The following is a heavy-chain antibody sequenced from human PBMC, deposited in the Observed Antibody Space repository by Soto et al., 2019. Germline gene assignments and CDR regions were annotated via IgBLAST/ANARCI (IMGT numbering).Heavy chain of an antibody. CDR3: ARATDRELLLHYYYFMDV. D-gene: IGHD2-21*01. J-gene: IGHJ6*03. CDR1: GYTFTGHY. V-gene: IGHV1-2*02. CDR2: INPRSGGT. Sequence: QVQVVQSEAEVKKPGASVKVSCKGSGYTFTGHYIHWVRQAPGQGLEWMGWINPRSGGTNSAHKFQGRVTMTRDTSISTAYMELDRLTSDDTAVYYCARATDRELLLHYYYFMDVWGKGTTVTVSS.